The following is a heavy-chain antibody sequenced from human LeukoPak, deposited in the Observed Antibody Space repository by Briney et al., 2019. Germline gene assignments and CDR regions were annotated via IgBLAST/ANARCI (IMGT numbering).Heavy chain of an antibody. CDR2: INHGGSA. CDR1: GGSFGGYY. V-gene: IGHV4-34*01. Sequence: PSETLSLTCAVYGGSFGGYYWTWIRQPPGKGLEWIGEINHGGSANYNPSLKSRVTISIDTSKTQFSLKLNSVTAADTAVYYCARGPYYYGSGNSYNRFNVVYWGQGTLVTVSS. J-gene: IGHJ4*02. CDR3: ARGPYYYGSGNSYNRFNVVY. D-gene: IGHD3-10*01.